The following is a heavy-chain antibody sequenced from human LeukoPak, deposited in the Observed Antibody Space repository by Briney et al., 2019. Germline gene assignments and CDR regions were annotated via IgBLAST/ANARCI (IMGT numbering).Heavy chain of an antibody. Sequence: GGSLRLSCAASGFTFSSYNMNWVRQAPGKGLEWVSSISSSSTYIYYADSVKGRFTISRDNAKNSLYLQMNSLRGEDTAVYYCARLSSGWREFDLWGQGTLVTVSS. CDR3: ARLSSGWREFDL. V-gene: IGHV3-21*01. D-gene: IGHD6-19*01. CDR2: ISSSSTYI. J-gene: IGHJ4*02. CDR1: GFTFSSYN.